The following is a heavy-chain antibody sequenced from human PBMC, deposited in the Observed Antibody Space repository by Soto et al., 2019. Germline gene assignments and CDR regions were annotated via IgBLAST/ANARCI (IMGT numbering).Heavy chain of an antibody. Sequence: QVQLVQSGAEVKKPGASVKVSCKASGYTFTSYGISWVRQAPGQGLEWMGWISAYNGNTNYAQKLQGRVTMTTDTRTDTXXMELRSLRSDDTAVYYCARGRDYYDSSGYYNWFDPWGQGTLVTVSS. CDR1: GYTFTSYG. V-gene: IGHV1-18*01. J-gene: IGHJ5*02. CDR2: ISAYNGNT. D-gene: IGHD3-22*01. CDR3: ARGRDYYDSSGYYNWFDP.